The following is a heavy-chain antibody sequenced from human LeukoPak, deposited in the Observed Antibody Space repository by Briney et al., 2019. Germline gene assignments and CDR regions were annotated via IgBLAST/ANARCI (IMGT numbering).Heavy chain of an antibody. D-gene: IGHD3-16*01. CDR2: IYHSGIT. J-gene: IGHJ4*02. Sequence: SETLSLTCNVSGYSISSGYYWGWIRQPPGKGLEWIGSIYHSGITYYNSSLKSRVTISVDTSKNQFSLKLSSVTAADTAVYYCASYYDYVWGSYSLWGQGTLVTVSS. CDR1: GYSISSGYY. CDR3: ASYYDYVWGSYSL. V-gene: IGHV4-38-2*02.